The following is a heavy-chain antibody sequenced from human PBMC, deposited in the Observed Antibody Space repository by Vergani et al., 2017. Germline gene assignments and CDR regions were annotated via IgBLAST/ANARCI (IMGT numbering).Heavy chain of an antibody. J-gene: IGHJ5*02. Sequence: QVQLVQSGAEVKKPGASVKVSCKVSGYTLTELSMHWVRQAPGKGLEWMGGFDPEDGETIYAQKFQGRVTMPEDTSTDTAYMELSSLRAEDTAGYYCETDVGLYCSGDSCYESVWFDPWGQGTLVTVSS. CDR1: GYTLTELS. CDR2: FDPEDGET. D-gene: IGHD2-15*01. V-gene: IGHV1-24*01. CDR3: ETDVGLYCSGDSCYESVWFDP.